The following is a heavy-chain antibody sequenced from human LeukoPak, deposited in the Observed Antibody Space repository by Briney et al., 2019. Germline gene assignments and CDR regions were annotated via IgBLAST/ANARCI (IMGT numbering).Heavy chain of an antibody. CDR2: INNDETNT. J-gene: IGHJ6*04. CDR3: ASDEMDV. CDR1: GFTFSKYW. V-gene: IGHV3-74*01. Sequence: PGGSLRLSCAASGFTFSKYWMHWVRQPPGKGLVWVSRINNDETNTRYADSVKGRFTISRGNTKNTLYLQMNSLRVEDTAVYYCASDEMDVWGKGTTVIVSS.